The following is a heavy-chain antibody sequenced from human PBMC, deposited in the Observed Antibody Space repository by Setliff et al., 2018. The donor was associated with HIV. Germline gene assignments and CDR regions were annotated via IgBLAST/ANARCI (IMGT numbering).Heavy chain of an antibody. D-gene: IGHD3-16*02. CDR3: ARGIKLVGGVIVGSMDV. Sequence: ASVKVSCKASGYTFPSYDINWVRQATGQGLEWMGWMNPNSGDTGYAQEFQGRVTMTRNTSISTGYMELSSLRSEDTAVYYCARGIKLVGGVIVGSMDVWGKGTTVTVSS. CDR1: GYTFPSYD. J-gene: IGHJ6*03. CDR2: MNPNSGDT. V-gene: IGHV1-8*02.